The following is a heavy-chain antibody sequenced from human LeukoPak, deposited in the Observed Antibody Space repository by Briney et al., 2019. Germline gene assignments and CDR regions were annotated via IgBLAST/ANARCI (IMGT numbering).Heavy chain of an antibody. Sequence: SETLSLTCTVSGGSISSHYWSWIRQPPGKGLEWIGYIYYSGSTNYNPSLKSQVTISVDTSKNQFSLKLSSVTAADTAVYYCARGGNTAMVDYWGQGTLVTVSS. D-gene: IGHD5-18*01. CDR2: IYYSGST. CDR1: GGSISSHY. J-gene: IGHJ4*02. CDR3: ARGGNTAMVDY. V-gene: IGHV4-59*11.